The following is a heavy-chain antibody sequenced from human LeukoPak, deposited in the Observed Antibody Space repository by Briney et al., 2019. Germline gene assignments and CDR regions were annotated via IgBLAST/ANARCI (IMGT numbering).Heavy chain of an antibody. CDR1: GGSFSGYY. V-gene: IGHV4-34*01. CDR2: INHSGST. J-gene: IGHJ4*02. Sequence: SETLSLTCAVYGGSFSGYYWSWIRQPPGKGLEWIGEINHSGSTNYNPSLKRRVTISVDTSKNQFSLKLSSVTAADTAVYYCARDPGYSYGPFDYWGQGTLVTVSS. CDR3: ARDPGYSYGPFDY. D-gene: IGHD5-18*01.